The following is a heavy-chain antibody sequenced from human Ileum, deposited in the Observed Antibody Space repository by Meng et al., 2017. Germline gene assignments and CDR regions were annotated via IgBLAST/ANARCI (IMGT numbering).Heavy chain of an antibody. V-gene: IGHV1-69*06. CDR3: ASLYCSSTSCYRVKGDWFDP. CDR2: SSPSFGTA. CDR1: GATFSSNA. J-gene: IGHJ5*02. D-gene: IGHD2-2*01. Sequence: QARLGRGGAGWKKQGSRGKFTRTAMGATFSSNAYSSVRQPPGQGLGGEGGSSPSFGTANYAQKFQGRVTITADKSTSTAYMELSSLRSEDTAVYYCASLYCSSTSCYRVKGDWFDPWGQGTLVTVSS.